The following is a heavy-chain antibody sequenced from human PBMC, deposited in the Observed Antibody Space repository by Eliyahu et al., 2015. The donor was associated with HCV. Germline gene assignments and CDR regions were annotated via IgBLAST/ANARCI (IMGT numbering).Heavy chain of an antibody. V-gene: IGHV4-39*01. CDR2: IYYTGST. Sequence: QLQLQESGPGLVKPSXTLSLTCTVXGGSISSIGXYWAWIRQPPGKGLEWIXTIYYTGSTYYNPSLKXRLTISVDTSRNQFSLILSSLTAADTAVYYCARRGGPFDPWGQGTLVTVSS. CDR1: GGSISSIGXY. J-gene: IGHJ5*02. CDR3: ARRGGPFDP. D-gene: IGHD3-10*01.